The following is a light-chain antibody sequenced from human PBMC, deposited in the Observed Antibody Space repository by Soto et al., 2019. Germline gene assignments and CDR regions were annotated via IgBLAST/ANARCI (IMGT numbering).Light chain of an antibody. CDR2: GAS. Sequence: EIVMTQSPATLSVSPGERATLSCRASQSVNSHLAWYQQKPGQAPRLLIYGASTRATGIPARFSGSGSGTDFTLTISSLEPEDFGVYYCQQRSNWPPVTFGGGTRVHIK. CDR3: QQRSNWPPVT. J-gene: IGKJ4*01. V-gene: IGKV3-11*01. CDR1: QSVNSH.